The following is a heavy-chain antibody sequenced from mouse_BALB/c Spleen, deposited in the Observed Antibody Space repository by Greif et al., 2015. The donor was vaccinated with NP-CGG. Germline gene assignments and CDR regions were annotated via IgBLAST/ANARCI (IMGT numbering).Heavy chain of an antibody. CDR2: INPSTGYT. V-gene: IGHV1-7*01. J-gene: IGHJ1*01. Sequence: QVQLQQSGAELAKPGASVKMSCKASGYTFTSYWMHWVKQRSGQGLEWIGYINPSTGYTEYNQKFKDKATLTADKSSSTAYMQLSSLTSEDSAVYYCATGYFDVWGAGTTVTVSS. CDR3: ATGYFDV. CDR1: GYTFTSYW.